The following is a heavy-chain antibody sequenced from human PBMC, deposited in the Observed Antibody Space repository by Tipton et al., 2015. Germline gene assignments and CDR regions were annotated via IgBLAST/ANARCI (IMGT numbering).Heavy chain of an antibody. J-gene: IGHJ4*02. Sequence: TLSLTCTVSSDSINKYYWSWIRQPPGKELQWIGYIQYSGGTNYNPSLESRVSMSVDTCKTQFSLEMRSVTATDTAVYYCADPLYCSGGGCYPSGYWGQGTLVTVSS. D-gene: IGHD2-15*01. V-gene: IGHV4-59*01. CDR1: SDSINKYY. CDR3: ADPLYCSGGGCYPSGY. CDR2: IQYSGGT.